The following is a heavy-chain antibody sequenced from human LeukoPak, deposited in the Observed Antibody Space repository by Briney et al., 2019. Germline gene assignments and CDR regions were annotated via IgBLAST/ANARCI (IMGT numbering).Heavy chain of an antibody. V-gene: IGHV3-23*01. CDR2: IGNNGGGI. CDR1: GFTFSTYT. Sequence: GSLRLSCAASGFTFSTYTMYWVCHPPGKRLEWVSIIGNNGGGIHYADSVKGRFTISRDNFKNALYLQMNSLRVEDTAVYYCAIDPNWGTHSWGQGVLVTVSS. D-gene: IGHD7-27*01. CDR3: AIDPNWGTHS. J-gene: IGHJ4*02.